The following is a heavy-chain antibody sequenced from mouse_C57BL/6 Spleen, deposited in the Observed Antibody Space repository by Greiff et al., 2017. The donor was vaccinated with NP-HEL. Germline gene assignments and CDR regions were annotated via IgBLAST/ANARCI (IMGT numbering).Heavy chain of an antibody. CDR3: ARENYYGSSYFAY. V-gene: IGHV1-52*01. CDR1: GYTFTSYW. J-gene: IGHJ3*01. Sequence: VQLQQSGAELVRPGSSVKLSCKASGYTFTSYWMHWVKQRPIQGLEWIGNIDPSDSETHYNQKFKDKATLTVDKSSSTAYMQLSSLTSEDSAVYYCARENYYGSSYFAYWGQGTLVTVSA. CDR2: IDPSDSET. D-gene: IGHD1-1*01.